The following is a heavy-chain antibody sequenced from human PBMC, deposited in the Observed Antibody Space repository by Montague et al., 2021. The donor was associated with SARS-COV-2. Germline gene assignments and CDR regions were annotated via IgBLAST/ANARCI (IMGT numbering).Heavy chain of an antibody. J-gene: IGHJ4*02. D-gene: IGHD2-15*01. V-gene: IGHV4-59*08. CDR2: ISDSGST. CDR3: ARHYSATLPAVY. CDR1: GGSISSFY. Sequence: SETLSLTCTVSGGSISSFYWSWFRQPPGKGLECIGYISDSGSTNYNPSLTSRVTMSVDTSKNQFSLKVNSVTAADTAVYYCARHYSATLPAVYWGQGTLVTVSS.